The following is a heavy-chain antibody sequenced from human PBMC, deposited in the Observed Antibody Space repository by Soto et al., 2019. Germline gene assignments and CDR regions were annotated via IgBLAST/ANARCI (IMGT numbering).Heavy chain of an antibody. CDR3: ARDAGYCNSVSCYPYNMDV. J-gene: IGHJ6*02. Sequence: SETLSLTCTVSGESISSGEHYWSWVRQSPGEGLEWIGFIYYSGNTYYNPSLKSRVSMSVDTTNNQFSLKLNSLTAADTAVYYCARDAGYCNSVSCYPYNMDVWGQGTTVTVSS. D-gene: IGHD2-15*01. V-gene: IGHV4-30-4*01. CDR1: GESISSGEHY. CDR2: IYYSGNT.